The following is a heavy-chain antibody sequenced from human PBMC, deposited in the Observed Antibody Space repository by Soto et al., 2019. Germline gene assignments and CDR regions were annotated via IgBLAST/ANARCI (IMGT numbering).Heavy chain of an antibody. V-gene: IGHV1-69*01. Sequence: QVQLVQSGAEVKKPGSSVKVSCKASGGTFSSYAISWVRQAPGQGLEWMGGIIPISDTTNYAQKFQGRVTITADESTSTAYMELSSLRSEYTAVYYCARSQGSSTSLAIYYYYYYGMDVWGQGTTVTVSS. CDR3: ARSQGSSTSLAIYYYYYYGMDV. CDR2: IIPISDTT. J-gene: IGHJ6*02. D-gene: IGHD2-2*01. CDR1: GGTFSSYA.